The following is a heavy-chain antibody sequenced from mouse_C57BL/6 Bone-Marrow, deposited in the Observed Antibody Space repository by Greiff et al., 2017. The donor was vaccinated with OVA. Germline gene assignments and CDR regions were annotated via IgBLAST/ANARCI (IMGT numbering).Heavy chain of an antibody. CDR2: IDPETGGT. CDR3: TRGESNYYAMDY. Sequence: QVQLQQSGAELVRPGASVTLSCKASGYTFTDYEMHWVKQTPVHGLEWIGAIDPETGGTAYNQKFKGKAILTADKSSSTAYMELRSLTSEDSAVDYGTRGESNYYAMDYWGQGTSVTVSS. V-gene: IGHV1-15*01. J-gene: IGHJ4*01. D-gene: IGHD2-5*01. CDR1: GYTFTDYE.